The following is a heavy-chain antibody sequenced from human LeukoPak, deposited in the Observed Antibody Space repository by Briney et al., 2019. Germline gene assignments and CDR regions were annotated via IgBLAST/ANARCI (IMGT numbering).Heavy chain of an antibody. Sequence: PSETLSLTCTVSGGSISSYYWSWIRQHPGKGLEWIGYIYYSGSTNYNPSLKSRVTISVDTSKNQFSLKLSSVTAADTAVYYCARGSAYYDFWSGYSPLGRWFDPWGQGTLVTVSS. D-gene: IGHD3-3*01. CDR3: ARGSAYYDFWSGYSPLGRWFDP. CDR1: GGSISSYY. J-gene: IGHJ5*02. V-gene: IGHV4-59*01. CDR2: IYYSGST.